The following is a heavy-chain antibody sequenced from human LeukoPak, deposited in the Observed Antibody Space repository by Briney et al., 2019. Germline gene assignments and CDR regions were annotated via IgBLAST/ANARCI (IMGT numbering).Heavy chain of an antibody. CDR1: GFTFSSHW. D-gene: IGHD6-19*01. CDR2: IKQDGSEK. J-gene: IGHJ4*02. Sequence: PGGSLRLSCAASGFTFSSHWMSWVRQAPGKGLEWVVNIKQDGSEKYYVDSVKGRFTISRDNAKNSLYLQMNSLRAEDTAVYYCARDRGYSSGWCSGNFDYWGQGTLVTVSS. CDR3: ARDRGYSSGWCSGNFDY. V-gene: IGHV3-7*01.